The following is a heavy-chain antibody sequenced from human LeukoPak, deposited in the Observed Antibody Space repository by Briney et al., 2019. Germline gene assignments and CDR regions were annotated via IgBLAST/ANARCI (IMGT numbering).Heavy chain of an antibody. Sequence: PSETLSLTCTVSGGSIRDYHWSWIRQPPGKRLEWIGYIYYSGNTNYNPSLQSRVTISVDTSKNQFSLNLNSVTAADTAVYYCARGYYDSSGYSNAFDIWGQGTMVTVSS. CDR1: GGSIRDYH. V-gene: IGHV4-59*01. CDR3: ARGYYDSSGYSNAFDI. CDR2: IYYSGNT. J-gene: IGHJ3*02. D-gene: IGHD3-22*01.